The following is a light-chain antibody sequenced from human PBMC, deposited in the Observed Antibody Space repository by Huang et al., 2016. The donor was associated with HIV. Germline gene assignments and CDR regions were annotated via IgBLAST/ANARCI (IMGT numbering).Light chain of an antibody. Sequence: EIILTQSPATLSLSPGERATLSCGASQSVGSYLAWYQQKPGQAPRLLIYDASNRATGIPARFSGGGSGTDFTLTIRGLEPDDFAVYFCQQRSNRTPTTFGQGTKVE. CDR3: QQRSNRTPTT. V-gene: IGKV3-11*01. CDR2: DAS. CDR1: QSVGSY. J-gene: IGKJ1*01.